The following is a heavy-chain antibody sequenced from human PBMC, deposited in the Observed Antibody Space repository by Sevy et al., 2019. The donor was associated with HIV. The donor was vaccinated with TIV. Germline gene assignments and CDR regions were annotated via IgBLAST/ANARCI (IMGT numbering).Heavy chain of an antibody. CDR1: GFTFSSYG. J-gene: IGHJ4*02. V-gene: IGHV3-30*03. CDR2: ISYDGSNK. D-gene: IGHD3-9*01. Sequence: GGSLRLSCAASGFTFSSYGMHWVRQAPGKGLEWVAVISYDGSNKYYADSVKGRFTISRDNSKNTLYLQMNSLRAEDTAVYYCAREAIDVLRYSDWLPHFIFDYWGQGTLVTVSS. CDR3: AREAIDVLRYSDWLPHFIFDY.